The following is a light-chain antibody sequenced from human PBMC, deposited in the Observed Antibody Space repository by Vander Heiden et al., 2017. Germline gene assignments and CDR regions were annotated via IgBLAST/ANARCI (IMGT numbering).Light chain of an antibody. Sequence: DVVLTQSPPSLSATLGQTASISCRSGQSLVHSDGNTYVSWFHQTPGQSPRRLIYKVFNGDSGVPDRFSGSGSGTEFTLKISRVEAGDVGIYFCMQGTHWPYTFGQGTKLEIK. V-gene: IGKV2-30*02. CDR1: QSLVHSDGNTY. J-gene: IGKJ2*01. CDR3: MQGTHWPYT. CDR2: KVF.